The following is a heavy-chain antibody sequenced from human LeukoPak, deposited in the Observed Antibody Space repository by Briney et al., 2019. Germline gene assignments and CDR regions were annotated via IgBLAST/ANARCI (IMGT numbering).Heavy chain of an antibody. CDR1: GGSFSAYS. J-gene: IGHJ4*02. V-gene: IGHV1-69*13. Sequence: SVKVSCKTSGGSFSAYSISWVRQAPGQGLEWMGGIIPMFAPPNYAQKFQGRLTITADESTNTVYMELTSLRSEDTAVFYCARHFYHESSGYYYHYYFDHWGQGTLVTVSS. D-gene: IGHD3-22*01. CDR2: IIPMFAPP. CDR3: ARHFYHESSGYYYHYYFDH.